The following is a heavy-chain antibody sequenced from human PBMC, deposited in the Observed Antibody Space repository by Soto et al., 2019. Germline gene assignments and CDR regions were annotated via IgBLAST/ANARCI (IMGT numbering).Heavy chain of an antibody. J-gene: IGHJ6*02. CDR1: VFTFSSYA. CDR2: ISYDGSNK. V-gene: IGHV3-30-3*01. Sequence: GGSLRLSCAASVFTFSSYAMHWVRQAPGKGLEWVAVISYDGSNKYYADSVKGRFTISRDNSKNTLYLQMNSLRAEDTAVYYCARALHNHYYYYYGMDVWGQGTTVTVSS. CDR3: ARALHNHYYYYYGMDV.